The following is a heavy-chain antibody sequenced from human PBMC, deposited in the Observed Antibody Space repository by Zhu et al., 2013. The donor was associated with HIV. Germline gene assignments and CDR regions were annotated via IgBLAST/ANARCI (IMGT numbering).Heavy chain of an antibody. CDR2: IIPIFGTA. D-gene: IGHD3-9*01. J-gene: IGHJ4*02. CDR3: ASVPRYYDILTGYLDY. Sequence: QVQLVQSGAEVKKPGSSVKVSCKASGGTFSSYAISWVRQAPGQGLEWMGGIIPIFGTANYAQKFQGRVTITADKSTSTAYMELSSLRSEDTAVYYCASVPRYYDILTGYLDYWGQGTLVTVSS. V-gene: IGHV1-69*06. CDR1: GGTFSSYA.